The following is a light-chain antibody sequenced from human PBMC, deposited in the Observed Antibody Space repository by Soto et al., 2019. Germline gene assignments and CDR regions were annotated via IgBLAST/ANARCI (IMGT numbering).Light chain of an antibody. V-gene: IGLV2-14*01. J-gene: IGLJ1*01. CDR1: SSDIGGYNY. CDR3: SSYITTSTLV. Sequence: QSALTQPASVSGSPGQSLTISCTGTSSDIGGYNYVSWYQQHPGKAPKLMLYDVIARPSGISSRFSGSKSGNTASLTISGLLAEYEADYYCSSYITTSTLVFGTGTKLTVL. CDR2: DVI.